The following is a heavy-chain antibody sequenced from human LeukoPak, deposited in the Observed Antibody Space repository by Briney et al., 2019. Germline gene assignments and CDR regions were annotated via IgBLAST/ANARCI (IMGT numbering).Heavy chain of an antibody. CDR3: AKDRIVVVVAATPSIGFDP. CDR2: ISGSGGST. J-gene: IGHJ5*02. D-gene: IGHD2-15*01. CDR1: GFTFSSYA. V-gene: IGHV3-23*01. Sequence: GRSLRLSCAASGFTFSSYAMSWVRQAPGKGLEWVSAISGSGGSTYYADSVKGRFTISRDNSKNTLYLQMNSLRAEDTAVYYCAKDRIVVVVAATPSIGFDPWGQGTLVTVSS.